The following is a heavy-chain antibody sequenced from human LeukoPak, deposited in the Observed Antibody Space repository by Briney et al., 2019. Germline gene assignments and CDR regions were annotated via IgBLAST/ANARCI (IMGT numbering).Heavy chain of an antibody. J-gene: IGHJ4*02. Sequence: PGGSLRLSCAASGFTFSSYSMNWVRQAPGKGLEWVSSISSSSSYIYYADSVKGRFTISRDNAKNSLYLQMNSLRAEDTAVYYCARVVGGDSSGYYLGIDYWDQGTLVTVSS. CDR2: ISSSSSYI. D-gene: IGHD3-22*01. CDR3: ARVVGGDSSGYYLGIDY. CDR1: GFTFSSYS. V-gene: IGHV3-21*01.